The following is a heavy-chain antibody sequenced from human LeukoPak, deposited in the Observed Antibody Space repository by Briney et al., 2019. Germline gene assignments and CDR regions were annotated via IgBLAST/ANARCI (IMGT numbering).Heavy chain of an antibody. CDR2: IYHSGST. Sequence: SQTLSLTCTVSGGSLSSGGYYWSWIRQPPGKGLEWIGYIYHSGSTYYNPSLKSRVTISVDRSKNQFSLKLSSVTAADTAVYYCASTHLSAYYYDSSGYYFDYWGQGTLVTVSS. CDR3: ASTHLSAYYYDSSGYYFDY. CDR1: GGSLSSGGYY. D-gene: IGHD3-22*01. J-gene: IGHJ4*02. V-gene: IGHV4-30-2*01.